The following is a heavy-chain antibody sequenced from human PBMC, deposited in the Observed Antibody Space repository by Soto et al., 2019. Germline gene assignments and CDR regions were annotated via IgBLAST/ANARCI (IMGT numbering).Heavy chain of an antibody. CDR3: ARGRTSWGYRDYHYGMDV. CDR2: MSTSGVST. V-gene: IGHV3-23*01. J-gene: IGHJ6*02. D-gene: IGHD3-22*01. CDR1: GFTFSSFA. Sequence: GGSLRLSCAASGFTFSSFAMSWVRLAPGKGLEWVSGMSTSGVSTDYADSVKGRFTISRDNSKNTLSLQMNSLRVEDTAVYYCARGRTSWGYRDYHYGMDVWGQGTTVTVSS.